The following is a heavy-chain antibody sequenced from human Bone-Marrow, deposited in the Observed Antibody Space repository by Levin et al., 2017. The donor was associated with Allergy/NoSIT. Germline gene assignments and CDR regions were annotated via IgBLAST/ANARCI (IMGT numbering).Heavy chain of an antibody. CDR1: GFTFRNYA. J-gene: IGHJ4*02. CDR3: AKDTYTCSGGSCYFFDY. V-gene: IGHV3-30*18. Sequence: SCAVSGFTFRNYAMHWVRQAPGRGLEWVAFISLDGNTQYYADSMKGRFTVSRDNSNNTLHLQMNSLRVEDTAIYYCAKDTYTCSGGSCYFFDYWGQGALVTVSS. D-gene: IGHD2-15*01. CDR2: ISLDGNTQ.